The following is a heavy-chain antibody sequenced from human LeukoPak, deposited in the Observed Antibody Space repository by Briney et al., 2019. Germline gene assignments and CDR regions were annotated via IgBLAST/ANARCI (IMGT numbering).Heavy chain of an antibody. CDR3: AKLPSSTWNYFDS. V-gene: IGHV3-23*01. D-gene: IGHD6-13*01. Sequence: GGSLRLSCEASGFTFSSYAMSWVRQAPGKGLEWVSGISVSGGSTNYADSVRGRFTISRDNSKNTLYLQMNSLRAEDTAVYYCAKLPSSTWNYFDSWGQEPLVTVSS. CDR2: ISVSGGST. CDR1: GFTFSSYA. J-gene: IGHJ4*02.